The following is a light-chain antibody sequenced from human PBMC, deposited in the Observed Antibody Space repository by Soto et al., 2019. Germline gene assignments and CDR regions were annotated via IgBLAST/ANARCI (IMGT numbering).Light chain of an antibody. J-gene: IGLJ1*01. Sequence: QTVVTQVPSFSVSPGGTVTLTCGLSSGSVSSGYYPSWYQRTPGQSPRPLMYNTNTRSSGVPDRFSGSILGDKAALTITGAQADDESEYYCMLYMGSGIYVFGTGTKVTVL. V-gene: IGLV8-61*01. CDR3: MLYMGSGIYV. CDR1: SGSVSSGYY. CDR2: NTN.